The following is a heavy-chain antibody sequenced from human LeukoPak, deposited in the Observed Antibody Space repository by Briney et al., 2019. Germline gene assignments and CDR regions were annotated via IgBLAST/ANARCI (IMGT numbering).Heavy chain of an antibody. CDR1: GGTFSSYT. CDR2: IIPIFGTA. Sequence: ASVKVSCKASGGTFSSYTISWLRQAPGQGLEWMGRIIPIFGTANYAQKLQGRVTMTTDTSTSTAYMELRSLRSDDTAVYYCARGSGYSDYYFDYWGQGTLVTVSS. V-gene: IGHV1-69*08. J-gene: IGHJ4*02. CDR3: ARGSGYSDYYFDY. D-gene: IGHD6-13*01.